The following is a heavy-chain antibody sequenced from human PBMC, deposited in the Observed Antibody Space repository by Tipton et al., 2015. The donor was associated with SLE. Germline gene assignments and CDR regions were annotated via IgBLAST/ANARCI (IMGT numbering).Heavy chain of an antibody. Sequence: SLRLSCAASGFTFSNAWMSWVRQAPGKGLEWVAVISYDGSNKYYADSVKGRFTISRDNSKNTLYLQMNSLRAEDTAVYYCAADLDPWGQGTLVTVSS. CDR2: ISYDGSNK. CDR1: GFTFSNAW. J-gene: IGHJ5*02. CDR3: AADLDP. V-gene: IGHV3-30*03.